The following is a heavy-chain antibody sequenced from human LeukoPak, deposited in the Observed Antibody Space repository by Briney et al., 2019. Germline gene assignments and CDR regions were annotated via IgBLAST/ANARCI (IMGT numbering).Heavy chain of an antibody. V-gene: IGHV3-23*01. D-gene: IGHD6-13*01. CDR1: GGSFSGYY. J-gene: IGHJ4*02. CDR3: AKGDAEQQLIRSFDY. Sequence: ETLSLTCAVYGGSFSGYYWSWVRQAPGKGLEWVSVISGSGDSTNYPDSVKGRFTISRDNSKNTLYLQMNTLRAEDTAVYYCAKGDAEQQLIRSFDYWGQGTLVTVSS. CDR2: ISGSGDST.